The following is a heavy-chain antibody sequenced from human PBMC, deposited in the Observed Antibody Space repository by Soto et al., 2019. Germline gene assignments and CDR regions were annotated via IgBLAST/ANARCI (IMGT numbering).Heavy chain of an antibody. CDR3: AKSGDITYWFFDL. CDR1: GFSFSSYA. CDR2: ISGSGSNT. D-gene: IGHD3-9*01. V-gene: IGHV3-23*01. Sequence: GGSLRLSCAASGFSFSSYAISWVRQAPGKGLEWVSAISGSGSNTYYADSVRGRFTISRDYSTNTVFLQMNSLSAEDTAVYYCAKSGDITYWFFDLWGRGTLVTVSS. J-gene: IGHJ2*01.